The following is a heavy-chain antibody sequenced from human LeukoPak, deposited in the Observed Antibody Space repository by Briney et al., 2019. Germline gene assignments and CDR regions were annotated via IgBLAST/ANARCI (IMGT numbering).Heavy chain of an antibody. J-gene: IGHJ4*02. CDR1: GGSVSSGSYY. V-gene: IGHV4-61*01. CDR3: ARTSSGYYYVREYYFDY. CDR2: IYYSGST. Sequence: SETLSLTCTVSGGSVSSGSYYWSWIRQPPGKGLEWIGYIYYSGSTNYNPSLESRVTISVDTSKNQFSLKLSSVTAADTAVYYCARTSSGYYYVREYYFDYWGQGTLVTVSS. D-gene: IGHD3-22*01.